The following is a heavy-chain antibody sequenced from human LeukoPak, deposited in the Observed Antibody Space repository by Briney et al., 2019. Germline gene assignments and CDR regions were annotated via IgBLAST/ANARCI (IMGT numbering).Heavy chain of an antibody. Sequence: SVKVSCKASGGTFSSYAISWVRQAPGQGLEWMGGIIPIFGTANYAQKFQGRVTITTDESTGTAYMELSSLRSEDTAVYYCARVPGLRGNWFDPWGQGTLVTVSS. J-gene: IGHJ5*02. CDR3: ARVPGLRGNWFDP. D-gene: IGHD3-16*01. CDR1: GGTFSSYA. V-gene: IGHV1-69*05. CDR2: IIPIFGTA.